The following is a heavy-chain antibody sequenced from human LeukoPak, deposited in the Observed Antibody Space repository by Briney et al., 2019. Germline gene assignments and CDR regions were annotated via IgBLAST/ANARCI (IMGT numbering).Heavy chain of an antibody. J-gene: IGHJ6*03. V-gene: IGHV4-59*01. CDR2: IYYSGST. Sequence: PSETLSLTCTVSGGSISSYYWSWIRQPPGKGLEWIGYIYYSGSTNYNPSLKSRVTISVDTSKNQFSQKLSSVTAADTAVYYCARGRSSMVRGYYYYYMDVWGKGTTVTISS. D-gene: IGHD3-10*01. CDR3: ARGRSSMVRGYYYYYMDV. CDR1: GGSISSYY.